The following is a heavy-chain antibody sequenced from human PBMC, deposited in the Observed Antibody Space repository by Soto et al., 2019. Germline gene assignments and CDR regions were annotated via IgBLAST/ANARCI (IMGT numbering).Heavy chain of an antibody. Sequence: SVKVSCKASGGTFSSYAISWVRQAPGQGLEWMGGIIPIFGTANYAQKFQGRVTITADESTSTAYMELSSLRSEDTAVYYCARMYSSSSDLYYYYGMDVWGQGTTVTVSS. CDR1: GGTFSSYA. D-gene: IGHD6-6*01. J-gene: IGHJ6*02. CDR3: ARMYSSSSDLYYYYGMDV. CDR2: IIPIFGTA. V-gene: IGHV1-69*13.